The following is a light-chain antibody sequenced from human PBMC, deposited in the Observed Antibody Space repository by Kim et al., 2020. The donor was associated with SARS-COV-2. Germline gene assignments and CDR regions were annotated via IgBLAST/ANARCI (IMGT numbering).Light chain of an antibody. CDR3: QQRSKWPIT. V-gene: IGKV3-11*01. CDR1: QNVNSY. J-gene: IGKJ5*01. CDR2: DAS. Sequence: LSPGERAPLSCRASQNVNSYLAWYQQKPGQAPRLLIYDASSRATGIPGRFSGSGSGTDFTLTISSLEPEDFAVYYCQQRSKWPITFGQGTRLEIK.